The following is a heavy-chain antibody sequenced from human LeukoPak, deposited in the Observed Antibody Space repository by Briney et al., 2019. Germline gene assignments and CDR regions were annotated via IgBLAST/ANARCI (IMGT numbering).Heavy chain of an antibody. CDR1: GFTFTSSA. Sequence: ASVKVSCKASGFTFTSSAMQWVRQARGHRLEWIGWIVVGSGNTNYAQKFQERVTITRNMSTSTAYMELSSLRSEDTAVYYCAAGGMATSPLDYWGQGTLVTVSS. J-gene: IGHJ4*02. CDR2: IVVGSGNT. V-gene: IGHV1-58*02. D-gene: IGHD5-24*01. CDR3: AAGGMATSPLDY.